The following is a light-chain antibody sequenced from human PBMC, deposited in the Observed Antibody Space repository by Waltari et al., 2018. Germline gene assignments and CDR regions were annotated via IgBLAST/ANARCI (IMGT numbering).Light chain of an antibody. J-gene: IGKJ2*01. Sequence: DIQMTQAPSTLSASVGDRVTITCRASHGVVVWLAWYQQGPGKAPKVIIYKASNLQSGVPSRFSGSGSGTDFTLTISSLQPDDFATYYCQQYNTYPYTFGQGTKLEIK. V-gene: IGKV1-5*03. CDR1: HGVVVW. CDR2: KAS. CDR3: QQYNTYPYT.